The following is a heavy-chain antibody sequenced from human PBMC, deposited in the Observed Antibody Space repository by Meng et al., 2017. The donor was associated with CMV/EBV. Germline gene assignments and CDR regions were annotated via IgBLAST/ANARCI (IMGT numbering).Heavy chain of an antibody. CDR2: IYYSGST. Sequence: SETLSLTCTVSGGSISSGGYYWSWIRQHPGKGLEWIGYIYYSGSTYYNPSLKSRVTISVDTSKNQFSLKLSSVTAADTAVYYCARDNPRTGDLDVWGQGTTVT. CDR1: GGSISSGGYY. V-gene: IGHV4-31*03. D-gene: IGHD3-10*01. CDR3: ARDNPRTGDLDV. J-gene: IGHJ6*02.